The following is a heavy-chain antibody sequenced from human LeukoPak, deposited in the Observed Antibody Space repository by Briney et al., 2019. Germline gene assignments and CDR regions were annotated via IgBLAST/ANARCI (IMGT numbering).Heavy chain of an antibody. D-gene: IGHD5-24*01. Sequence: SVKVSCKASGGTFSSYAISWVRQAPGQGLEWMGRIIPIFGIANYAQKFQGRVTITADKSTSTAYMELSSLRSEDTAVYYCARVEMATTSRGYYYYYYGMDVWGQGTTVIVSS. J-gene: IGHJ6*02. V-gene: IGHV1-69*04. CDR2: IIPIFGIA. CDR1: GGTFSSYA. CDR3: ARVEMATTSRGYYYYYYGMDV.